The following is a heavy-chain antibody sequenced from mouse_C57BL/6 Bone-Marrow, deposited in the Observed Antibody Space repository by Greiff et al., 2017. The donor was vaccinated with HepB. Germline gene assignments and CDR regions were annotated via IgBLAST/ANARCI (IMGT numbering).Heavy chain of an antibody. D-gene: IGHD2-2*01. CDR1: GYTFTDYY. V-gene: IGHV1-19*01. J-gene: IGHJ2*01. CDR2: INPYNGGT. CDR3: ARGLRGYFDY. Sequence: VQLQQSGPVLVKPGASVKMSCKASGYTFTDYYMNWVKQSHGKSLEWIGVINPYNGGTSYNQKFKGKATLTVDKSSSTAYMELNSLTSEDSAVYYCARGLRGYFDYWGQGTTLTVSS.